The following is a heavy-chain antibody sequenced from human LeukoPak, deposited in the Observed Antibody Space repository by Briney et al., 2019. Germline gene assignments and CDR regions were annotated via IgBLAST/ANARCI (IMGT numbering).Heavy chain of an antibody. CDR3: AKEEYSSSPALDY. CDR2: IRYDGSDT. V-gene: IGHV3-30*02. D-gene: IGHD6-6*01. Sequence: GGSLRLSCAASGFTFSSYGIHWVRQATGKGLEWVAFIRYDGSDTYYADSVKGRFTISRDNSKNTLYLQLNSLRPEDTAVYYCAKEEYSSSPALDYWGQGTPVTVSS. J-gene: IGHJ4*02. CDR1: GFTFSSYG.